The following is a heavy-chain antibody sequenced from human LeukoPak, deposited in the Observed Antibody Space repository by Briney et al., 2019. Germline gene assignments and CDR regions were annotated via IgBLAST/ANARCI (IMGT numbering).Heavy chain of an antibody. CDR2: INTITGNP. CDR3: ARGNRKIAVDI. D-gene: IGHD6-19*01. CDR1: GYTFTSFV. J-gene: IGHJ4*02. V-gene: IGHV7-4-1*02. Sequence: ASVKVSCKASGYTFTSFVINWVRQAPGQGPEWMGWINTITGNPTYAQGFTGRFVFSLDTSVSTAYLQINSLKAEDTAVYYCARGNRKIAVDIWGQGTLVTVSS.